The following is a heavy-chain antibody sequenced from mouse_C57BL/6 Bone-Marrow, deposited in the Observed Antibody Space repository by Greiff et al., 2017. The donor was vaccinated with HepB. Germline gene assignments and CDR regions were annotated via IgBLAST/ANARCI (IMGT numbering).Heavy chain of an antibody. Sequence: DVQLVESGGGLVKPGGSLKLSCAASGFTFSSYAMSWVRQTPEKRLEWVATISDGGSYTYYPDNVKGRFTISRDNAKNNLYLQMSHLKSEDTAMYYCARGGHDAWFAYWGQGTLVTVSA. CDR1: GFTFSSYA. D-gene: IGHD2-3*01. V-gene: IGHV5-4*01. CDR3: ARGGHDAWFAY. CDR2: ISDGGSYT. J-gene: IGHJ3*01.